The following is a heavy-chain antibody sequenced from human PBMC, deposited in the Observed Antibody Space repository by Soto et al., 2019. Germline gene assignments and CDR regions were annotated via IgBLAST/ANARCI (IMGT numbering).Heavy chain of an antibody. CDR1: GVTFSNYR. J-gene: IGHJ4*02. V-gene: IGHV1-69*01. D-gene: IGHD3-10*01. Sequence: QVQLVQSGAEVKKPGSSVKVSCKLFGVTFSNYRISWVRQAPGQGLEWMGGILPISGAANYAQKFQDRVTITADESTSTAYMGLSSLGSEDTAVYYCARGGGKYYGSGNYAFDYWGQGTLVTVSS. CDR3: ARGGGKYYGSGNYAFDY. CDR2: ILPISGAA.